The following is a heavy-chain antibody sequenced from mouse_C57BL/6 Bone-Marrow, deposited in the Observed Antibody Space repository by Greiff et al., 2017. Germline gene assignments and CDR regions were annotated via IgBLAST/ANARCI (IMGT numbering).Heavy chain of an antibody. D-gene: IGHD4-1*02. Sequence: DVKLVESGGGLVQPGGSLSLSCAASGFTFTDYYMSWVRQPPGQALEWLGFIRNKANGYTTEYSASVKGRFTISRDNSPSILYLQMNALRAEDSATYDCARYPTGTRAMDYWGQGTSVTVSS. CDR1: GFTFTDYY. CDR2: IRNKANGYTT. CDR3: ARYPTGTRAMDY. V-gene: IGHV7-3*01. J-gene: IGHJ4*01.